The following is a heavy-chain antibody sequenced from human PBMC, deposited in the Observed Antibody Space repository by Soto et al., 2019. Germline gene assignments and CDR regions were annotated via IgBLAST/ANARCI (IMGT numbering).Heavy chain of an antibody. CDR2: ISGSGGST. Sequence: XGSLRLSCSASGYTFSSYAMSWVRQAPGKGLEWVSAISGSGGSTYYADSVKGRFTISRDNSKNTLYLQMNSLRAEDTAVYYCAKAGWNPPGARYYFDYWGQGPLVTVSS. CDR3: AKAGWNPPGARYYFDY. D-gene: IGHD1-1*01. V-gene: IGHV3-23*01. J-gene: IGHJ4*02. CDR1: GYTFSSYA.